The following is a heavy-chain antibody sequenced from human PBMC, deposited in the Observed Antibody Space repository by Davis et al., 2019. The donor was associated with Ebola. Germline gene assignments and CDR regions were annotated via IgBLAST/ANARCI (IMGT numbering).Heavy chain of an antibody. CDR3: ARAPWKDLVSEY. V-gene: IGHV3-11*01. D-gene: IGHD1-1*01. CDR1: GFTFSDYY. CDR2: ISGSGSTR. Sequence: GESLKISCAASGFTFSDYYMSWIRQAPGKGLEWVSYISGSGSTRFYADSVKGRFTISRDNAEGSLYLQMESLRGEDTAVYYCARAPWKDLVSEYWGRGTLVTVSS. J-gene: IGHJ4*02.